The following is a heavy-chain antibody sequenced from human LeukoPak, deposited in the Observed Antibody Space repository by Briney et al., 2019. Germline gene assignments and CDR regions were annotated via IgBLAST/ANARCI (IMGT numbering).Heavy chain of an antibody. D-gene: IGHD3-3*01. CDR3: ARGGPPYYDFWSGYYSAPPFDP. V-gene: IGHV1-8*01. CDR1: GYTFTSYD. Sequence: GASVKVSCKASGYTFTSYDINWVRQATGQGLEWMGWMNPNSGNTGYAQKFQGRVTMTRNTSISTAYMELSSLRSEGTAVYYCARGGPPYYDFWSGYYSAPPFDPWGQGTLVTVSS. J-gene: IGHJ5*02. CDR2: MNPNSGNT.